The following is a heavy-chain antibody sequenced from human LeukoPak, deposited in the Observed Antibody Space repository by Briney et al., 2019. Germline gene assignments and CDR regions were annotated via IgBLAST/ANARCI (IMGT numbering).Heavy chain of an antibody. CDR2: INGDGSNT. D-gene: IGHD4-23*01. V-gene: IGHV3-74*01. CDR3: ARDRGYGGNTWVDAFDI. Sequence: GGSLRLSCAASGFTFSSHWMHWVRQAPGKGLVWVSRINGDGSNTRYADSVKGRVTISRDNAKNRLYLQMKSVRAEDTAVYYCARDRGYGGNTWVDAFDIWGRGTMVTVSS. J-gene: IGHJ3*02. CDR1: GFTFSSHW.